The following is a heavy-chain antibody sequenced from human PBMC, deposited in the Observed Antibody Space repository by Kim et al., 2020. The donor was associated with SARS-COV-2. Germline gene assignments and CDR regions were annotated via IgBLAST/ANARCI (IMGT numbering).Heavy chain of an antibody. CDR2: IYYSGST. CDR1: GGSISSYY. CDR3: ARAGRTSMAGPTPYGMDV. Sequence: SETLSLTCTVSGGSISSYYWSWIRQPPGKGLEWIGYIYYSGSTNYNPSLKSRVTISVDTTKNQFSLKLSSVTAADTAVYYCARAGRTSMAGPTPYGMDVWGQGTTVTVSS. V-gene: IGHV4-59*01. J-gene: IGHJ6*02. D-gene: IGHD6-19*01.